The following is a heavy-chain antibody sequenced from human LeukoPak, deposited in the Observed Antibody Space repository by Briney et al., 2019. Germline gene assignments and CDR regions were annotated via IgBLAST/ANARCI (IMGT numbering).Heavy chain of an antibody. CDR2: IRYDGFYK. D-gene: IGHD6-13*01. CDR1: GFTFSNYG. J-gene: IGHJ4*02. CDR3: AKAPRIAVASVLDY. V-gene: IGHV3-30*02. Sequence: GGSLRLSCTASGFTFSNYGMHWVRQAPGKGLEWVAFIRYDGFYKYYADSVKGRFTISRDNSRNTLYLEMNSLTVEDTAVYYCAKAPRIAVASVLDYWGQGTLVSVSS.